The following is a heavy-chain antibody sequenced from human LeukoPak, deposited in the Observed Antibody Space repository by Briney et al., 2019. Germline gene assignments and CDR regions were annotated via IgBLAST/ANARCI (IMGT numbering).Heavy chain of an antibody. J-gene: IGHJ4*02. V-gene: IGHV4-61*08. CDR3: ARTPGGVVTPAFDY. D-gene: IGHD4-23*01. CDR1: GASISSGDYL. Sequence: PSETLSLTCTVSGASISSGDYLWSWIRQPPGKGLEWIGYIYYSGSTNYNPSLKSRVTISVDTSKNQFSLKLSSVTAADTAVYYCARTPGGVVTPAFDYWGQGTLVTVSS. CDR2: IYYSGST.